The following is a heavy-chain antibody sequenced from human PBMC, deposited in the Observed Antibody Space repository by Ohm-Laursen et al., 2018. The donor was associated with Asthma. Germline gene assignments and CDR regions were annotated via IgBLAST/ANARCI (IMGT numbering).Heavy chain of an antibody. V-gene: IGHV3-9*01. J-gene: IGHJ6*02. Sequence: SLRLSCSATGFIFDDYAMHWVRQVPGKGLEWVSGISWNSGTIVQADSVKGRFTISRDNAKNSLYLQMNSLRAEDTALYYCARDSQAMVTTEGLYFGMDVWGQGTTVTVSS. CDR1: GFIFDDYA. D-gene: IGHD4-17*01. CDR3: ARDSQAMVTTEGLYFGMDV. CDR2: ISWNSGTI.